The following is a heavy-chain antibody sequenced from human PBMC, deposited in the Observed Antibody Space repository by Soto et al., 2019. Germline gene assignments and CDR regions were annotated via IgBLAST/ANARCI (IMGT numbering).Heavy chain of an antibody. V-gene: IGHV1-18*01. CDR2: TSVYNGNT. Sequence: VQLVQSGAEVKKPGASVTVSCEASGYTFTSYGISWVRQAPGQGLEWMGWTSVYNGNTNYAQKLQGRGTMTTDTYTNTAYMDLRSLRSDDTAVYYCARRGPYSSSPLSHAFDIWGQGTMVTVSS. CDR3: ARRGPYSSSPLSHAFDI. CDR1: GYTFTSYG. D-gene: IGHD6-6*01. J-gene: IGHJ3*02.